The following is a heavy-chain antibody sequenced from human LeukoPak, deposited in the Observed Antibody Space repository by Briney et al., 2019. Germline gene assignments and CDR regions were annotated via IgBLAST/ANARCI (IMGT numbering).Heavy chain of an antibody. Sequence: PGGSLRLSCAAARFTLSNYAMSWVRQAPGKGLELVSAITGSCGTTYYADSVKGRFTISRDNSKNTLYLQMNSLRAEDTAVYYCAKSVVAGVYGSFDYWGQGTLVTVSS. J-gene: IGHJ4*02. CDR1: RFTLSNYA. D-gene: IGHD2-15*01. CDR2: ITGSCGTT. V-gene: IGHV3-23*01. CDR3: AKSVVAGVYGSFDY.